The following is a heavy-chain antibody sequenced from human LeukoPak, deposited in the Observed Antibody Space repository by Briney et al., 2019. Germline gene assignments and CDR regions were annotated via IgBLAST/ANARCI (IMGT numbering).Heavy chain of an antibody. CDR2: IIPIFGTA. CDR1: GGTFSSYA. Sequence: ASVKVSCKASGGTFSSYAISWVRQAPGQGLEWMGGIIPIFGTANYAQKFQGRVTITADKSTGTAYMELSSLRSEDTAVYYCASPAEESYYYYMDVWGKGTTVTVSS. V-gene: IGHV1-69*06. CDR3: ASPAEESYYYYMDV. J-gene: IGHJ6*03.